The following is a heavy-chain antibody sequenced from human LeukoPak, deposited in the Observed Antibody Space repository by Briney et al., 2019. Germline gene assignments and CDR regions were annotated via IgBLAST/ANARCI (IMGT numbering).Heavy chain of an antibody. J-gene: IGHJ3*02. CDR1: GGSISSGDYY. Sequence: SETLSLTCTVSGGSISSGDYYWSWIRQPPGKGLEWIGYIYYSGSTYYNPSLKSRVTISVDTSKNQFSLKLSSVTAADTAVYYCARDNCSGGSCYSHESGYLGAFDIWGQGTMVTVSS. V-gene: IGHV4-30-4*01. CDR3: ARDNCSGGSCYSHESGYLGAFDI. D-gene: IGHD2-15*01. CDR2: IYYSGST.